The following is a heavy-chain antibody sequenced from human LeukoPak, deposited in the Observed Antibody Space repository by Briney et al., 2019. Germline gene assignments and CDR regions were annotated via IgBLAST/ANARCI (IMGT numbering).Heavy chain of an antibody. V-gene: IGHV5-51*01. J-gene: IGHJ4*02. CDR1: GYCFTTYW. CDR3: ARSHIVSTTAFDY. CDR2: IYPGDSDT. D-gene: IGHD5/OR15-5a*01. Sequence: GESLKISCKGSGYCFTTYWIGWVRQMPGKGLEWMGIIYPGDSDTRYSPSFQGQVTISVDKSISTAYLLWSSLKASDTALYYCARSHIVSTTAFDYWGQGTLVTVPS.